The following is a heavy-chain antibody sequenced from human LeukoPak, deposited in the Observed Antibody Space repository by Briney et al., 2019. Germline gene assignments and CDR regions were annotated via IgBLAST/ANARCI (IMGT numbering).Heavy chain of an antibody. V-gene: IGHV3-48*02. Sequence: QPGGSLRLSCAASGFTFSSYSMNWVRQAPGKGLEWVSYISSSSSTIYYADSVKGRFTISRDNAKNSLYLQMNSLRDEDTAVYYCARDLPGYYYGSGSYYLDINYFGYWGRGTLVTVSS. CDR1: GFTFSSYS. CDR3: ARDLPGYYYGSGSYYLDINYFGY. D-gene: IGHD3-10*01. CDR2: ISSSSSTI. J-gene: IGHJ4*02.